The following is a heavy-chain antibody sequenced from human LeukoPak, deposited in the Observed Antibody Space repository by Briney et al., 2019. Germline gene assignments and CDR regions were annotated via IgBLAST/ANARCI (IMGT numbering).Heavy chain of an antibody. J-gene: IGHJ4*02. D-gene: IGHD6-13*01. Sequence: ASVKVSCKASGYTFTSYDINWVRRATGQGLEWMGWMNPNSGNTGYAQKFQGRVTMTRNTSISTAYMELSSLRSEDTAVYYCARVSSSWYFGYYFDYWGQGTLVTVSS. CDR3: ARVSSSWYFGYYFDY. CDR2: MNPNSGNT. V-gene: IGHV1-8*01. CDR1: GYTFTSYD.